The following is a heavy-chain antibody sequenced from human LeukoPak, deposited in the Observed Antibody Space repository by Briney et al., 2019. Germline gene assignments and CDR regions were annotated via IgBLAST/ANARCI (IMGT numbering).Heavy chain of an antibody. J-gene: IGHJ4*02. V-gene: IGHV3-48*03. CDR3: ARGYCSNGVCYRGGFDF. CDR2: ISSSGSAI. CDR1: GFAFSSYE. Sequence: PGGSLRLSCAASGFAFSSYEMNWVRQAPGKGLEWVSFISSSGSAIYYAASVKGRFTVSRDNAKNSLYLQMNSLSAEDTALYYCARGYCSNGVCYRGGFDFWGQGTLVTVSS. D-gene: IGHD2-8*01.